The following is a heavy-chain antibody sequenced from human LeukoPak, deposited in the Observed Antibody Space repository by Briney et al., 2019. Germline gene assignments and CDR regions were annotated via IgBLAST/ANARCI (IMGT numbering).Heavy chain of an antibody. V-gene: IGHV1-8*01. D-gene: IGHD6-19*01. CDR3: ARDLSRRIAVAGTEDY. Sequence: ASVKVSCKASGYTFTSYDINWVRQATGQGLEWMGWMKPKSGNTSYAQKFQGRVTMTSNSSISTAYMELSSLRSEDTAVYYCARDLSRRIAVAGTEDYWGQGTLVTVSS. CDR1: GYTFTSYD. CDR2: MKPKSGNT. J-gene: IGHJ4*02.